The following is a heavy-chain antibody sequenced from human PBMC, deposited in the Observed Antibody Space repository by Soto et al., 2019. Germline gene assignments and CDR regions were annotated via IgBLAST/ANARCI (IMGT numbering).Heavy chain of an antibody. CDR2: INAGNGNT. CDR1: GYTFTSYA. Sequence: ASVKVSCKASGYTFTSYAMHWVRQAPGQRLEWMGWINAGNGNTKYSQKFQGRVTITRDTSASTAYMELSSLRSEDTAVYYCARDPDIVVVVGSYGMDVWGQGTTVTVSS. D-gene: IGHD2-15*01. V-gene: IGHV1-3*01. CDR3: ARDPDIVVVVGSYGMDV. J-gene: IGHJ6*02.